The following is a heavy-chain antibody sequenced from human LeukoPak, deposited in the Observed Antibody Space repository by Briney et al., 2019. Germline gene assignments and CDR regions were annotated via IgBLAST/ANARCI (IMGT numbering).Heavy chain of an antibody. CDR2: ISAYNGNT. CDR3: ARRYSGSYYLDY. V-gene: IGHV1-18*01. CDR1: GYTFTSYG. J-gene: IGHJ4*02. Sequence: RASVKVSCKASGYTFTSYGISWVRQAPGQGLEWMGWISAYNGNTNYAQKLQGRVTMTTDTSTSTDYMELRSLRSDDTAVYYCARRYSGSYYLDYWGQGTLVTVSS. D-gene: IGHD1-26*01.